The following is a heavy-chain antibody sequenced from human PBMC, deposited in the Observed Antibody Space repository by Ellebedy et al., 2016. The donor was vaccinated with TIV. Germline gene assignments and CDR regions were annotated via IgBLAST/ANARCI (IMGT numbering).Heavy chain of an antibody. CDR3: AREIDTAMGLFDY. D-gene: IGHD5-18*01. Sequence: SETLSLXCAVSGGSISSSNWWSWVRQPPGKGLEWIGEIYHSGSTNYNPSLKSRVTISVDKSKNQFSLKLSSVTAADTAVYYCAREIDTAMGLFDYWGQGTLVTVSS. CDR1: GGSISSSNW. V-gene: IGHV4-4*02. CDR2: IYHSGST. J-gene: IGHJ4*02.